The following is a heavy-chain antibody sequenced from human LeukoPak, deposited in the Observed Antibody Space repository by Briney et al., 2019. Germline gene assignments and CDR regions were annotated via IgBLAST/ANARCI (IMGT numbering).Heavy chain of an antibody. CDR1: GFTFSSYG. J-gene: IGHJ4*02. D-gene: IGHD3-10*01. CDR2: IRNDGSNK. CDR3: AKGTKYYYGSGSYCLSRDHFISR. V-gene: IGHV3-30*02. Sequence: GGSLRLSCAASGFTFSSYGMHRVRQAPGKGLEWVAFIRNDGSNKYYADSAKGRFTISRDNSKNTLYLQMNSLRAEDTAVYYCAKGTKYYYGSGSYCLSRDHFISRWGQGTQVTVSS.